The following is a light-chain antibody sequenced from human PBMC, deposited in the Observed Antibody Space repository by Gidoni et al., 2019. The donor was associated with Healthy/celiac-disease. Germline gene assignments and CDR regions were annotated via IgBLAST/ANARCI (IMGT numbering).Light chain of an antibody. J-gene: IGKJ5*01. V-gene: IGKV2-28*01. Sequence: DIVMTQSPLSLPVTPGEPASISCRSSQSRLHSNGYNYLDWYLQKPGQSPQLLIYLGSNRASGVPDRFSGRGSGTDFTLKISRVEAEDVRVYYCMQALQTPITFGQGTRLEIK. CDR1: QSRLHSNGYNY. CDR3: MQALQTPIT. CDR2: LGS.